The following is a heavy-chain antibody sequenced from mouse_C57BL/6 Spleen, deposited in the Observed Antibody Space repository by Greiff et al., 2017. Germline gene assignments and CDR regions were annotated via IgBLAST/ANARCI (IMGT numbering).Heavy chain of an antibody. CDR2: IDPEDGDT. CDR3: TTGQLSRLYFAMYD. CDR1: GFNIKDDY. Sequence: EVQLQQSGAELVRPGASVKLSCTASGFNIKDDYMHWVKQRPEQGLEWIGWIDPEDGDTEYASKFQGKSTITTDTSSNTSYLQLSSLTSEDTAVNYCTTGQLSRLYFAMYDRGQGTSVT. V-gene: IGHV14-4*01. J-gene: IGHJ4*01. D-gene: IGHD3-2*02.